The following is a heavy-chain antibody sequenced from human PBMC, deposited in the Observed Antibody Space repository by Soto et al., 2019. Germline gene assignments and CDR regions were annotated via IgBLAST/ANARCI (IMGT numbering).Heavy chain of an antibody. D-gene: IGHD6-19*01. CDR1: GFSFSNYW. CDR2: IKQDGSET. V-gene: IGHV3-7*01. J-gene: IGHJ4*02. CDR3: GGGWATTAGTGDN. Sequence: ELQLVESGGGLVQPGGSLRLSCVVSGFSFSNYWMSWVRQAPGKGLEWVANIKQDGSETYYVDSVKGRFTISRDNAENSLYLQMTSLRGDDTAVYYCGGGWATTAGTGDNWGQGTLVIVSS.